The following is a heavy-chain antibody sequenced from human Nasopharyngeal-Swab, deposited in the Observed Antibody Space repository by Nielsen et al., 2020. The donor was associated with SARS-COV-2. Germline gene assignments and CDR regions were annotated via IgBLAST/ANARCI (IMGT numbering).Heavy chain of an antibody. Sequence: GESLKISCAASGFTFSSYSMNWVRQAPGKGLEWVSYISSSGSIIYYADSVKGRFTISRDNAKNSLYLQMNSLRAEDTAVYYCARSPRYYYDSSGYYPRVDFDYWGQGTLVTVSS. CDR2: ISSSGSII. D-gene: IGHD3-22*01. CDR3: ARSPRYYYDSSGYYPRVDFDY. V-gene: IGHV3-48*04. CDR1: GFTFSSYS. J-gene: IGHJ4*02.